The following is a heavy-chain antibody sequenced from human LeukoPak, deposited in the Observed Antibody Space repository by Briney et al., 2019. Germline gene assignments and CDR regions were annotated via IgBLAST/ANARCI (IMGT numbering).Heavy chain of an antibody. V-gene: IGHV1-69*04. Sequence: ASVKVSCKASGGTFSSYTISWVRQAPGQGLEWMGRIIPILGIANYAQKFQGRVTITADKSTSTAYMELSCLRSEDTAVYYCARDDREWLSFYYYYYMYVWGKGTTVTVSS. CDR2: IIPILGIA. CDR1: GGTFSSYT. CDR3: ARDDREWLSFYYYYYMYV. D-gene: IGHD3-3*01. J-gene: IGHJ6*03.